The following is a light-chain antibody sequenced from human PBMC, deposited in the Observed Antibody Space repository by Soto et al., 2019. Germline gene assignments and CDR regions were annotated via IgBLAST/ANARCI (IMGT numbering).Light chain of an antibody. CDR3: CLYAVTFYV. J-gene: IGLJ1*01. CDR2: DVS. V-gene: IGLV2-11*01. CDR1: SSDVGTYDF. Sequence: QSVLTQPRSASGSPGQSVTISCTGTSSDVGTYDFVSWYQQHPGKAPRLMIFDVSERPSGVPDRFSGSKSGNTASLTISGLQAEDEADYYCCLYAVTFYVFGTGTKLTVL.